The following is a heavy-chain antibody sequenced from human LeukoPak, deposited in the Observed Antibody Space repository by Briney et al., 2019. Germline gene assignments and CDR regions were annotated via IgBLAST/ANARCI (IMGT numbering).Heavy chain of an antibody. D-gene: IGHD3-10*01. V-gene: IGHV3-9*03. CDR1: GFTFDDYA. Sequence: GGSLRLSCAASGFTFDDYAMNWVRQAPGKGLEWVSGISWNSGSIGYADSVKGRFTISRDNAKNSLYLQMNSLRAEDMALYYCAKDGDYYGSGSHFDYWGQGTLVTVSS. CDR2: ISWNSGSI. CDR3: AKDGDYYGSGSHFDY. J-gene: IGHJ4*02.